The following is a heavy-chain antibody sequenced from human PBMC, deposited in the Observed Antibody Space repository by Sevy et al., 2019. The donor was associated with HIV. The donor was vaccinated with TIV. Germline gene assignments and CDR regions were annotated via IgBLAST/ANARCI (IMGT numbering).Heavy chain of an antibody. CDR2: IYYSGST. D-gene: IGHD5-12*01. CDR3: ERVHSGYDYSYYYYMDV. J-gene: IGHJ6*03. Sequence: SETLSLTCTVSGGSISSGGYYWSWIRQHPGKGLEWIGYIYYSGSTYYNPSLKSRVTISVDTSKNQFSLKLSSVTAADTAVYYCERVHSGYDYSYYYYMDVWGKGTTVTVSS. CDR1: GGSISSGGYY. V-gene: IGHV4-31*03.